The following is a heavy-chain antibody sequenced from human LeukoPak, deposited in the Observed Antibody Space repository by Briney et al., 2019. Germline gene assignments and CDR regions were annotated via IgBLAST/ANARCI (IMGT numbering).Heavy chain of an antibody. V-gene: IGHV3-48*03. J-gene: IGHJ4*02. CDR1: GFTFSIYE. D-gene: IGHD6-13*01. Sequence: GGSLRLSCAASGFTFSIYEMNWVRQAPGKGLEWLSYISSSRSNTIYYADSVKGRFTISRDDAKNSLYLQMNSLRAEDTAVYYCASSFSSSWYVWGQGTLVTVSS. CDR3: ASSFSSSWYV. CDR2: ISSSRSNTI.